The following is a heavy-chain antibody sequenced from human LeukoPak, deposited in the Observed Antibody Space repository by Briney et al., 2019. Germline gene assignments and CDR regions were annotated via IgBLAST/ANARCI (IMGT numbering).Heavy chain of an antibody. CDR2: ISGSGGST. V-gene: IGHV3-23*01. CDR3: AKDQGLIMITFGGVIVEGSYFDY. D-gene: IGHD3-16*02. Sequence: GGSLRLSCAASRFTFSSYAMSWVRQAPGKGLEWVSAISGSGGSTYYADSVKGRFTISRDNSKNTLYLQMNSLRAEDTAVYYCAKDQGLIMITFGGVIVEGSYFDYWGQGTLVTVSS. J-gene: IGHJ4*02. CDR1: RFTFSSYA.